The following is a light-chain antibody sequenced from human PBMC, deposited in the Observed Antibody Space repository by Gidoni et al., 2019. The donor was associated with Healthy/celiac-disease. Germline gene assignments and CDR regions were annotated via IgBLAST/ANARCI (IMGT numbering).Light chain of an antibody. V-gene: IGKV3-15*01. Sequence: EIVMTQSPATLSVSPWERATLSCRASQSVSSNLAWYQKKPGQAPRLLIYGASTRATGIPARFSGSGSGTEFTLTISSLQSEDFAVYYCQQYNNWPPWTFGQGTKVEIK. CDR2: GAS. CDR1: QSVSSN. J-gene: IGKJ1*01. CDR3: QQYNNWPPWT.